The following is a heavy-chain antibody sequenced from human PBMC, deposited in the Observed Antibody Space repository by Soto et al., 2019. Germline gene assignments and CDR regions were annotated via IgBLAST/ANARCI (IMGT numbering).Heavy chain of an antibody. J-gene: IGHJ4*02. CDR1: GFTFSSYS. D-gene: IGHD2-8*01. V-gene: IGHV3-48*01. Sequence: GGSLRLSCAASGFTFSSYSMNWVLQAPGKGLEWVSYISSSSSTKYYADSVKGRFTISRDNAKNSLYLQMNSLRAEDTAVYYCSIGGRGYMLTPIDYWGQGTLVTVSS. CDR2: ISSSSSTK. CDR3: SIGGRGYMLTPIDY.